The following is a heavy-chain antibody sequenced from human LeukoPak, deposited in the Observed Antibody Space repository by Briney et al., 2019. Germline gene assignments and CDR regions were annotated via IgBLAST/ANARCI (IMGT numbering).Heavy chain of an antibody. J-gene: IGHJ5*02. CDR3: ARDRRDSSGWYRPFWFDP. CDR1: GVSISSGGYY. V-gene: IGHV4-31*03. CDR2: IYYSGST. D-gene: IGHD6-19*01. Sequence: SETLSLTCTVSGVSISSGGYYWSWIRQHPGKGLEWIGYIYYSGSTYYNPSLTSRVTISVDTSKNQFSLKLSSVTAADTAVYYCARDRRDSSGWYRPFWFDPWGQGTLVTASS.